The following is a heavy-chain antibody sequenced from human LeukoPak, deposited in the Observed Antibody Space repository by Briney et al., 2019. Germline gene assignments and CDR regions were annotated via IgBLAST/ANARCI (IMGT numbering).Heavy chain of an antibody. CDR1: GYTFTSYG. CDR3: ARSQSDSFDY. V-gene: IGHV1-3*03. J-gene: IGHJ4*02. D-gene: IGHD2-21*02. CDR2: INAGNGNT. Sequence: GASVKVSCKASGYTFTSYGISWVRQAPGQGLEWMGWINAGNGNTKYSQEFQGRVTITRDTSASTAYMELSSLRSEDMAVYYCARSQSDSFDYWGQGTLVTVSS.